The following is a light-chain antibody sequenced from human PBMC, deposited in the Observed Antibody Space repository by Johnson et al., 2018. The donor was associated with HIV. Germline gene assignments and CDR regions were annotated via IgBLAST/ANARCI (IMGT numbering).Light chain of an antibody. J-gene: IGLJ1*01. CDR3: GTWDSSLSAFV. V-gene: IGLV1-51*01. Sequence: QSVLTQPPSVSAAPGQRVSISCSGSSSNIGNNYVSWYQQVPGTAPKLLIYDNNRRPSGIPDRFSGSKSGTSAPLGITGLQNGDEADYYCGTWDSSLSAFVFGTGTKVSVL. CDR2: DNN. CDR1: SSNIGNNY.